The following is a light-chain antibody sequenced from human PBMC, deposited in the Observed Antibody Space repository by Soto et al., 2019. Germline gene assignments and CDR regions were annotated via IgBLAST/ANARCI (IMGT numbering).Light chain of an antibody. J-gene: IGLJ3*02. CDR2: LNSDGSH. Sequence: QSVLTQSPSASASLGASVKLTCTLSSGHSSYAIAWHQQQPEKGPRYLINLNSDGSHNKGDGIPDRFSGSSSGAERYLTISSLKSEDEADYYCQTWVTGTWVFGGGTKLTVL. CDR1: SGHSSYA. V-gene: IGLV4-69*01. CDR3: QTWVTGTWV.